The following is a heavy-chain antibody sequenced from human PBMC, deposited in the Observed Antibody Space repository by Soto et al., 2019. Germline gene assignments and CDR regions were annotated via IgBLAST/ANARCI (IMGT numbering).Heavy chain of an antibody. CDR1: GFSFSSYG. CDR2: ISYDGSNI. D-gene: IGHD2-15*01. V-gene: IGHV3-30*18. J-gene: IGHJ4*02. CDR3: AKDGGSGGTFDY. Sequence: QVQLVESGGGVVQPGRSLRLSCAASGFSFSSYGMQWVRQAPGKGLEWVAVISYDGSNIYYADSVKGRFTISRDNSKNTLYLQMNSLRAEDTAVYYCAKDGGSGGTFDYWGQGTLVTVSS.